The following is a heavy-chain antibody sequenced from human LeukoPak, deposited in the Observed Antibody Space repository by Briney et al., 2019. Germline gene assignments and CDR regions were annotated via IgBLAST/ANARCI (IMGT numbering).Heavy chain of an antibody. CDR1: GFIFSTYN. V-gene: IGHV3-21*01. CDR3: SRRGEAAAQLSYMDV. D-gene: IGHD6-13*01. J-gene: IGHJ6*03. Sequence: GGSLRLSCAASGFIFSTYNMNWVRQAPGKGLEWVSSISSSSDYIYYADSMEGRFTISRDNAKNSLYLQMNSLRVEDTAVYYCSRRGEAAAQLSYMDVWGKGTTVTVSS. CDR2: ISSSSDYI.